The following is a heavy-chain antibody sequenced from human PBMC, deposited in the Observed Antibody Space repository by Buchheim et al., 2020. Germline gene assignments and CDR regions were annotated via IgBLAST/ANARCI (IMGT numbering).Heavy chain of an antibody. CDR1: GFTFSSYG. V-gene: IGHV3-30*18. J-gene: IGHJ4*02. D-gene: IGHD6-19*01. Sequence: QVQLVESGGGVVQPGRSLRLSCAASGFTFSSYGMHWVRQAPGKGLEWVAVISYDGSNKYYADSVKGRFTISRDNSKNTLYLQMNSLRAEDTAVYYCAKDRAAVAGFDYWGQGTL. CDR3: AKDRAAVAGFDY. CDR2: ISYDGSNK.